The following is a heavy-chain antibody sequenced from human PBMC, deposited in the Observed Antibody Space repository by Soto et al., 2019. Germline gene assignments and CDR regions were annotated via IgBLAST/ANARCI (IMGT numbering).Heavy chain of an antibody. Sequence: QVQLQESGPGLVKPSETLSLTCTVSGGSVSSGSYYWSWIRQPPGKGLEWIGYIYYSGSTNYNPSLKSRVTRSVDTSKNQFSLKLSSVTAADTAVYYCASGGSARYFDYWGQGTLVTVSS. CDR1: GGSVSSGSYY. J-gene: IGHJ4*02. V-gene: IGHV4-61*01. CDR2: IYYSGST. CDR3: ASGGSARYFDY. D-gene: IGHD5-12*01.